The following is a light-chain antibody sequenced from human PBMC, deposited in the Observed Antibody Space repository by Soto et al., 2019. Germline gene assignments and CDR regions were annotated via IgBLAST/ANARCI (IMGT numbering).Light chain of an antibody. J-gene: IGLJ1*01. V-gene: IGLV1-40*01. CDR1: NSNIGAGYD. CDR2: AYT. Sequence: QLVLTQPPSVTGAPGQRVTISCTGTNSNIGAGYDVHWYQQFPGKAPKLLISAYTNRPSGIPDRFSGSKSGTSASLAITGLQADDEADYYCCSGAGSNNYVFGTGTKLTVL. CDR3: CSGAGSNNYV.